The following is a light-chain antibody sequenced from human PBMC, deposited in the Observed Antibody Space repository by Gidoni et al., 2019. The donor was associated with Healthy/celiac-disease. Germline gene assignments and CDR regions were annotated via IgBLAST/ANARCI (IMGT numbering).Light chain of an antibody. CDR1: QSVSSY. CDR2: DAS. J-gene: IGKJ2*01. V-gene: IGKV3-11*01. Sequence: EIVLTQPPATLSWSPGERATLSCRASQSVSSYLAWYQQKPGQAPRLLIYDASNRATGIPARFSGSGSGTDFTLTISSLEPEDFAVYYCQQRSNWPPMYTFGQGTKLEIK. CDR3: QQRSNWPPMYT.